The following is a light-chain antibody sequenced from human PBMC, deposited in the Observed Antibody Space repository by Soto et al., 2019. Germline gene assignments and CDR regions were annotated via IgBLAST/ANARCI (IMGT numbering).Light chain of an antibody. V-gene: IGKV3-20*01. CDR1: QSISSSY. CDR3: HQYNGSPPYT. Sequence: EIVLTQSPGTLSLSPGDRATLSCRASQSISSSYLAWYQQKPGQAPRLLIYGTSSRATGIPDRFSGSGSGTDFTLTINRLEPADFAVYYCHQYNGSPPYTFGQGTKLEIK. J-gene: IGKJ2*01. CDR2: GTS.